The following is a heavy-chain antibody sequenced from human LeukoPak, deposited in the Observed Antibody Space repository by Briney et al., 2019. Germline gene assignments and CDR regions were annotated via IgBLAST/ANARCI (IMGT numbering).Heavy chain of an antibody. CDR1: GGSISNYY. V-gene: IGHV4-4*07. J-gene: IGHJ4*02. CDR2: VHTSGNT. D-gene: IGHD6-13*01. Sequence: SETLSLTCTISGGSISNYYWSWIRQAAGKGLEWIGRVHTSGNTNYNPSLKSRVTMSLDTSKNQFSLNLSSVTAADTAVYYCARAEQLGYWGQGTLVTVSS. CDR3: ARAEQLGY.